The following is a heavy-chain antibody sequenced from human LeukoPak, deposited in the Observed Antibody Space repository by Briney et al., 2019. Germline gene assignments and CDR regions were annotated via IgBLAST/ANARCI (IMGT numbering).Heavy chain of an antibody. CDR3: ARAGYCSSTSCHYYYYYMDV. Sequence: ASVKVSCKASGYTFTSYGISWVRQAPGQGLEWMGWISAYNGNTNYAQKLQGRVTMTTDTSTSTAYMELRSLRSDDTAVYYCARAGYCSSTSCHYYYYYMDVWGKGTTVTISS. J-gene: IGHJ6*03. D-gene: IGHD2-2*01. CDR1: GYTFTSYG. V-gene: IGHV1-18*01. CDR2: ISAYNGNT.